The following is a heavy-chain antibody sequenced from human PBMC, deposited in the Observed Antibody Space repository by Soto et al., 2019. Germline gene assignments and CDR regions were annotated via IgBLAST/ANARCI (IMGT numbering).Heavy chain of an antibody. Sequence: ASVKVSCKASGYTFTSYGISWVRQAPGQGLEWMGWISAYNGNTNYAQKLQGRVTMTTDTSTGTAYMELRSLRSDDTAVYYCARGLAPQVVPAAIRLDPWGQGTLVTVSS. V-gene: IGHV1-18*01. CDR2: ISAYNGNT. J-gene: IGHJ5*02. D-gene: IGHD2-2*01. CDR3: ARGLAPQVVPAAIRLDP. CDR1: GYTFTSYG.